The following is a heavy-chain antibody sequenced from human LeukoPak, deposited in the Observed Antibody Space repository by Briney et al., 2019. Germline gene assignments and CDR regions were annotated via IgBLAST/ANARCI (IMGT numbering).Heavy chain of an antibody. CDR1: GFTFSDYY. Sequence: GGSLKLSCAASGFTFSDYYMSWIRQAPGKGLEWLSYISSSDNTIYYADSVRGRFTISRDNAKNSLYLHMNSLRAEDTAVYYCANFNHAFAVWGQGTMVTVSS. CDR2: ISSSDNTI. V-gene: IGHV3-11*04. CDR3: ANFNHAFAV. D-gene: IGHD3-3*01. J-gene: IGHJ3*01.